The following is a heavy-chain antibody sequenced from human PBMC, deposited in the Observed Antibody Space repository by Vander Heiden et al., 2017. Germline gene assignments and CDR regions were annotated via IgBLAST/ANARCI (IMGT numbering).Heavy chain of an antibody. V-gene: IGHV3-30-3*01. CDR3: ARGKQWLVIWFDP. D-gene: IGHD6-19*01. CDR2: ISYDGSNK. Sequence: QVQLVESGGGVVQPGRSLRLSCAASGFTFSSYARHWVRQAPGKGLEWVAVISYDGSNKYYADSVKGRFTISRDNSKNTLYLQMNSLRAEDTAVYYCARGKQWLVIWFDPWGQGTLVTVSS. J-gene: IGHJ5*02. CDR1: GFTFSSYA.